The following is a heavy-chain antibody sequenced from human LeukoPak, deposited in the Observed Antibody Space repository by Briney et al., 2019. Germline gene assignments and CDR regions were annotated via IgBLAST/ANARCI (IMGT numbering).Heavy chain of an antibody. CDR2: VYYRGST. V-gene: IGHV4-59*08. Sequence: SETLSLTCTVSGGSISGYYWSWIRQPPGKGLEWIGYVYYRGSTSYNPSLKSRVTISVDLSKHQFFLRLTSLTAADTAVYYCVRHLAVAGTGFDYWGQGALVTVSS. D-gene: IGHD6-19*01. CDR1: GGSISGYY. CDR3: VRHLAVAGTGFDY. J-gene: IGHJ4*02.